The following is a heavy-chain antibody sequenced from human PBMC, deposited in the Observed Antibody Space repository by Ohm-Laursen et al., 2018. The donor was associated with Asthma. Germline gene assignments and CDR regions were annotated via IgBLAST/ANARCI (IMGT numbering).Heavy chain of an antibody. V-gene: IGHV3-23*01. CDR1: GFTFSSYA. CDR3: AKSGGAAAAAFDY. CDR2: ISGSGGST. D-gene: IGHD6-13*01. J-gene: IGHJ4*02. Sequence: SLRLSCTASGFTFSSYAMSWVRQAPGKGLEWVSAISGSGGSTYYADSVKGRFTISRDNSKNTLYLQMNSLRAEDTAVYYCAKSGGAAAAAFDYWGQGTLVTVSS.